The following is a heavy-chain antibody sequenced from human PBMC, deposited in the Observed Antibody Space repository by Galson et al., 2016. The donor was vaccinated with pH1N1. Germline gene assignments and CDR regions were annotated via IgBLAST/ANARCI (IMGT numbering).Heavy chain of an antibody. CDR3: ARGGSSSWYVYHYYMDV. J-gene: IGHJ6*03. Sequence: SLRLSCAASGFSFRSYWMSWVRQAPGKGLEWVASIYQDGSEEKYVDSVKGRFTISRDNAENLLYLRMNSLRAEDTAAYYCARGGSSSWYVYHYYMDVWGKGTTVTVSS. CDR2: IYQDGSEE. CDR1: GFSFRSYW. V-gene: IGHV3-7*04. D-gene: IGHD6-13*01.